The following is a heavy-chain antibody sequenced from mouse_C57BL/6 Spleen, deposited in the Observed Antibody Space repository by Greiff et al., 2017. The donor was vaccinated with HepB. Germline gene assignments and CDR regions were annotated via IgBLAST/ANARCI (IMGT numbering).Heavy chain of an antibody. CDR1: GFTFSDYG. Sequence: EVQVVESGGGLVKPGGSLKLSCAASGFTFSDYGMHWVRQAPEKGLEWVAYISSGSSTIYYADTVKGRFTISRDNAKNTLFLQMTSLRSEDTAMYYCARVDGYYFDYWGQGTTLTVSS. CDR3: ARVDGYYFDY. V-gene: IGHV5-17*01. J-gene: IGHJ2*01. D-gene: IGHD2-3*01. CDR2: ISSGSSTI.